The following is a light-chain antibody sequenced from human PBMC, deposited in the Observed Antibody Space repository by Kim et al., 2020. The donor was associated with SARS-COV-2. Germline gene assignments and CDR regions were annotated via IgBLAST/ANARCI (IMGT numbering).Light chain of an antibody. CDR2: TNN. J-gene: IGLJ3*02. Sequence: GQRVTISCSGSSSNIGSNTVNWYQPLPGTAPKLLVYTNNQRPSGVPDRFSGSKSGTSGSLAISGLQSEDEADYYCAAWDDSLTGPVFGGGTKLTVL. CDR1: SSNIGSNT. V-gene: IGLV1-44*01. CDR3: AAWDDSLTGPV.